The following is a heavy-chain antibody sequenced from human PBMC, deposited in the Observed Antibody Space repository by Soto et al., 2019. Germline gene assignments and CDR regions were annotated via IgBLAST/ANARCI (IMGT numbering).Heavy chain of an antibody. D-gene: IGHD2-2*01. V-gene: IGHV4-39*01. J-gene: IGHJ6*02. CDR1: GGSISSGPYS. CDR2: FHYSGRT. Sequence: TLSLTCSVSGGSISSGPYSWGWIRQPPGKGLEWIGTFHYSGRTYYSPSLEGRVTISVDTSKNQFSLKVSSVTAADTAVFYCARLAGYCSGTSCYGYYGMDVWGQGTTVTV. CDR3: ARLAGYCSGTSCYGYYGMDV.